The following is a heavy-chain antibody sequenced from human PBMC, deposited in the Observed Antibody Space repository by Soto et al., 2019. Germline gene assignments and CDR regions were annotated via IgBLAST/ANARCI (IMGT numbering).Heavy chain of an antibody. CDR1: GGSISSSSYY. CDR2: IYYSGST. Sequence: SETLSLTCTVSGGSISSSSYYWGWIRQPPGKGLGWIGSIYYSGSTYYNPSLKSRVTISVDTSKNQFSLKLSSVTAADTAVYYCARLAARNYFDYWGQGTLVTVSS. D-gene: IGHD6-6*01. CDR3: ARLAARNYFDY. J-gene: IGHJ4*02. V-gene: IGHV4-39*01.